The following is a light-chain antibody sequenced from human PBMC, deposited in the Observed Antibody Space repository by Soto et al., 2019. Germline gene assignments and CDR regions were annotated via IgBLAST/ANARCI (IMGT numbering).Light chain of an antibody. J-gene: IGLJ1*01. CDR1: GSNLGAGFD. CDR2: GIT. Sequence: QSVLTQPPSVSGAPGQRVTISCTGSGSNLGAGFDVHWYQHLPGTAPKLLIYGITNRPSGVPDRFSGAKSGTSASLAITGLQFEDEADYYCNSQTTSGIRVFGTGTKVTVL. CDR3: NSQTTSGIRV. V-gene: IGLV1-40*01.